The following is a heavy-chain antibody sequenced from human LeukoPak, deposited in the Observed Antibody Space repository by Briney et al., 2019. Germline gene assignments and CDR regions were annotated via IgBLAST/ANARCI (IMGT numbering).Heavy chain of an antibody. D-gene: IGHD3-9*01. CDR1: GFTFSSYG. J-gene: IGHJ4*02. Sequence: PGRSLRLSCAAPGFTFSSYGMHWVRQAPGKGLEWVAVIWYDGSNKYYADSVKGRFTISRDNSKNTLYLQMNSLRAEDTAVYYCARDHILTGYFPDYWGQGTLVTVSS. CDR3: ARDHILTGYFPDY. V-gene: IGHV3-33*08. CDR2: IWYDGSNK.